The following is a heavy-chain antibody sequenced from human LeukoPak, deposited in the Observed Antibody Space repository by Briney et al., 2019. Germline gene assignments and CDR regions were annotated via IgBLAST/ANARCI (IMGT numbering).Heavy chain of an antibody. CDR3: ARTPSLASYYFDY. V-gene: IGHV3-66*01. CDR1: GFTVSSNY. J-gene: IGHJ4*02. D-gene: IGHD2-15*01. Sequence: PGGSLRLSCAASGFTVSSNYMSWVRQAPGKWLEWVSAIYSGGSTYYADSVKGRFTISRDNSKNTLYLQMNSLRAEDTAVYYCARTPSLASYYFDYWGQGTLVTVAS. CDR2: IYSGGST.